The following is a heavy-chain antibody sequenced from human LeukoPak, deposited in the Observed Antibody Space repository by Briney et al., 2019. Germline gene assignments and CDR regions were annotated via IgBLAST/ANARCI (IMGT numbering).Heavy chain of an antibody. CDR2: IIPIFGTA. CDR1: GGTFSSYA. Sequence: ASVKVSCKASGGTFSSYAISWVRQAPGQGLEWMGGIIPIFGTANYAQKFQGRVTMTRDTSISTAYMELRRLRSDDTAVYYCARRYSYAYGYMDVWGKGTTVTVSS. V-gene: IGHV1-69*05. J-gene: IGHJ6*03. CDR3: ARRYSYAYGYMDV. D-gene: IGHD3-16*01.